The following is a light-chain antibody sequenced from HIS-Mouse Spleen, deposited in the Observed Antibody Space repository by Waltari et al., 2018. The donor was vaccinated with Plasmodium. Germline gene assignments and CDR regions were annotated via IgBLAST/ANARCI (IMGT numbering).Light chain of an antibody. Sequence: EIVMTQSPATLSVSPGERAPISCSASQSVSRNLAWYQQKPGQAPRLLIYGASTRATGIPARFSGSGSGTEFTLTISSLQSEDFAVYYCQQYNNWSFTFGPGTKVDIK. J-gene: IGKJ3*01. CDR3: QQYNNWSFT. CDR2: GAS. CDR1: QSVSRN. V-gene: IGKV3-15*01.